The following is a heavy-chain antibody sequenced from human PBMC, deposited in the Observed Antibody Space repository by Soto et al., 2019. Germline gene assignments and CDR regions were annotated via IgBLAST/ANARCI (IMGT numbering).Heavy chain of an antibody. J-gene: IGHJ4*02. Sequence: EVQLVESGGGLVQPGGSLRLSCAASGFTFSSYSMNWVRQAPGKGLEWVSYISSSSSTIYYADSVKGRFTISRDNAKNSLDLQMNSLRDEGTAVYYCASDTGGFDYWGQGTLVTVSS. CDR1: GFTFSSYS. V-gene: IGHV3-48*02. D-gene: IGHD3-10*01. CDR3: ASDTGGFDY. CDR2: ISSSSSTI.